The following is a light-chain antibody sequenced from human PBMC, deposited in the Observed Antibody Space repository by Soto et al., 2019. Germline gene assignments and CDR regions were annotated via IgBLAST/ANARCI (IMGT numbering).Light chain of an antibody. J-gene: IGKJ3*01. V-gene: IGKV3-11*01. CDR1: QSVSNNY. CDR2: DAS. Sequence: EIVLKQSPATLSLTPRERATLSCRASQSVSNNYLAWYQQKPGQAPRLLIYDASNRATGIPARFSGSGSGTDFTLTISSLEPEDFAVYYCQQRSNWPPTFGPGTKVDIK. CDR3: QQRSNWPPT.